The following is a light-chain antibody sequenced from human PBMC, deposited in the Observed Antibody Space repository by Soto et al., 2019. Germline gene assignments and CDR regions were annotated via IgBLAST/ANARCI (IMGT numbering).Light chain of an antibody. CDR1: QSISNY. Sequence: DIQMTQSPFSLSASVGDRVTITCRASQSISNYLNWYQQKPGKAPKLLIYGASSLQSGVPSRFSGSGSGTDFTLTISRLQPEDCATYYCQQTYSTPVSFGGGTKVEIK. J-gene: IGKJ4*01. CDR2: GAS. CDR3: QQTYSTPVS. V-gene: IGKV1-39*01.